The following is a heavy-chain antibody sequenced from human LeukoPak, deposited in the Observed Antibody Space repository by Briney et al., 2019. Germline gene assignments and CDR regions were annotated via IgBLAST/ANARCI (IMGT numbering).Heavy chain of an antibody. J-gene: IGHJ4*02. D-gene: IGHD5-18*01. V-gene: IGHV3-30*04. Sequence: PGGSLRLSCAASGFTFSSYAMHWVRQAPGKGLEWVAVISYDGSNKYYADSVKGRFTISRDKSKNTMYLQMNSLRAEDTALYYCAKALDTYGYMRFDFWGQGTLVTVSS. CDR1: GFTFSSYA. CDR3: AKALDTYGYMRFDF. CDR2: ISYDGSNK.